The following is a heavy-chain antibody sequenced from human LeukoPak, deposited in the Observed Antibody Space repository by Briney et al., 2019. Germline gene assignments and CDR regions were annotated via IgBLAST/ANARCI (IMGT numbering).Heavy chain of an antibody. Sequence: SETLSLTCAVYGGSFSGYYWSWIRQPPGKGLEWIGEINHSGSTNYNPSLKSRVTISVDTSKNQFSLKLSSVTAADTAVYYCARLKNYAFSPWGQGILVTVSS. D-gene: IGHD3-3*02. CDR2: INHSGST. J-gene: IGHJ5*02. V-gene: IGHV4-34*01. CDR3: ARLKNYAFSP. CDR1: GGSFSGYY.